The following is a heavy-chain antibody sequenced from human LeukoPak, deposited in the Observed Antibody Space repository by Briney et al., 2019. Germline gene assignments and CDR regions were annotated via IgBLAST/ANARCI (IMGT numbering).Heavy chain of an antibody. V-gene: IGHV3-30*18. J-gene: IGHJ4*02. Sequence: GGSLRLSCAASGFTFSSYVMHWVRQAPGKGLEWVAVISYDGSNKYYADSVKGRFTISRDNSKNTLYLQMNSLRAEDTAVYYCAKDSTNPNSFDYWGQGTLVTVSS. CDR2: ISYDGSNK. CDR3: AKDSTNPNSFDY. D-gene: IGHD2-8*01. CDR1: GFTFSSYV.